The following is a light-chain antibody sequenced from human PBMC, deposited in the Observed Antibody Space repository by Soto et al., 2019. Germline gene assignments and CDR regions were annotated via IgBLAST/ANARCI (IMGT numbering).Light chain of an antibody. V-gene: IGLV2-14*03. CDR2: DVS. CDR3: SSYTSSSLL. Sequence: QSALTQPASVSGSPGQSITISGTGTSSDVGGYNYVSWYQQHPGKAPKLMIYDVSNRPSGVSNRFSVSKSGNTASLNISGLQAEDEADYYCSSYTSSSLLFGGGTKVTVL. CDR1: SSDVGGYNY. J-gene: IGLJ2*01.